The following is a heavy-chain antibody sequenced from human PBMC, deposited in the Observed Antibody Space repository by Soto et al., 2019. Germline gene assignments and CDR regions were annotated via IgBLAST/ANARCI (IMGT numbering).Heavy chain of an antibody. CDR1: GFTFSSYA. Sequence: QVQLVESGGGVVQPGRSLRLSCAASGFTFSSYAMHWVRQAPGKGLEWVAVISYDGSNKYYADSVKGRFTISRDNSKNTLYLQMNSLRAEDTAVYYCARDANSPITMLVVESPFDYWGQGTLVTVSS. CDR2: ISYDGSNK. V-gene: IGHV3-30-3*01. CDR3: ARDANSPITMLVVESPFDY. J-gene: IGHJ4*02. D-gene: IGHD3-22*01.